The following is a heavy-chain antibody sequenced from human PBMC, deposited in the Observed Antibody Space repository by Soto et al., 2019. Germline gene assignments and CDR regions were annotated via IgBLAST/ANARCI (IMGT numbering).Heavy chain of an antibody. CDR2: IWYDGSNK. V-gene: IGHV3-33*01. J-gene: IGHJ4*02. CDR3: ARDSYYYDSSDGDLDY. CDR1: GFTFSSYG. Sequence: XXSLRLSFAASGFTFSSYGMHWVPQAPGKGLEWVAVIWYDGSNKYYADSVKGRFTISRDNSKNTLYLQMNSLRAEDTAVYHCARDSYYYDSSDGDLDYWGQGTLVTVSS. D-gene: IGHD3-22*01.